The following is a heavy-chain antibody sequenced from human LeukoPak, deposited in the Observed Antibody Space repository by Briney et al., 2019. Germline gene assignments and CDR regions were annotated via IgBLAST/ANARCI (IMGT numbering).Heavy chain of an antibody. CDR3: GKDGIS. V-gene: IGHV3-23*01. CDR1: GCTFSSTG. J-gene: IGHJ5*02. CDR2: ISGSGGSI. Sequence: GGSLRLSCAASGCTFSSTGMTWVRQAPGKGLEGVSAISGSGGSIYYADSVKGRFTISRDNSKNTLYLQVNSLRADDTAVYYCGKDGISWGQGTLVTVSS. D-gene: IGHD1-14*01.